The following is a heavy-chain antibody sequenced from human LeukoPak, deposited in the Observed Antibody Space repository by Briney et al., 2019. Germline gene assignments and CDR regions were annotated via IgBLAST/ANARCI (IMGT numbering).Heavy chain of an antibody. Sequence: SETLSLTCTVSGGSIRRDYWSWIRQPPGKGLEWVGYISYSGSTSYNPSLESRVTMSVDTSKNQVSLKVNSVTAADTAVYFCVRVRAYNNQGFYYYGMDVWGQGTTVAV. D-gene: IGHD4-11*01. J-gene: IGHJ6*01. CDR2: ISYSGST. CDR3: VRVRAYNNQGFYYYGMDV. CDR1: GGSIRRDY. V-gene: IGHV4-59*01.